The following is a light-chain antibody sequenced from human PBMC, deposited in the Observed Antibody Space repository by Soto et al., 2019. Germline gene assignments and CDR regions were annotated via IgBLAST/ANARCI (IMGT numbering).Light chain of an antibody. CDR1: TGAVTRGYY. J-gene: IGLJ1*01. CDR2: STN. Sequence: QAVVTQEPSLTVSPGGTVTLTCASSTGAVTRGYYPNWFQQKPGQAPRALIYSTNSKHSWTPARFSGSPLGGKAALTLSGVQPEDEAEYYCLLSYGGTYVFGTGTKVTVL. CDR3: LLSYGGTYV. V-gene: IGLV7-43*01.